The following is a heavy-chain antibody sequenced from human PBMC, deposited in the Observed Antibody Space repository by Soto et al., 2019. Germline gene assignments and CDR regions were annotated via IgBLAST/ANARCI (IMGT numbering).Heavy chain of an antibody. CDR3: AREGYSYGSDAFDI. CDR1: GGTFSSYA. J-gene: IGHJ3*02. Sequence: ASVKVSCKASGGTFSSYAISWVRQAPGQGLEWMGGIIPIFGTANYAQKFQGRVTITADESTSTAYMELSSLRSEDTAVYYCAREGYSYGSDAFDIWGQGTMVTVSS. CDR2: IIPIFGTA. V-gene: IGHV1-69*13. D-gene: IGHD5-18*01.